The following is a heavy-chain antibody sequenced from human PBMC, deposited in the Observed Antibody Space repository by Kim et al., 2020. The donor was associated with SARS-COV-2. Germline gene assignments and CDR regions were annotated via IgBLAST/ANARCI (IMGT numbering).Heavy chain of an antibody. CDR1: GFTFSSYW. V-gene: IGHV3-7*03. J-gene: IGHJ6*02. CDR2: IKQDGSEK. D-gene: IGHD5-12*01. Sequence: GGSLRLSCAASGFTFSSYWMSWVRQAPGKGLEWVANIKQDGSEKYYVDSVKGRFTISRDNAKNSLYLQMNSLRAEDTAVYYCARERWGMATINYYYYGMDVWGQGTTVTVSS. CDR3: ARERWGMATINYYYYGMDV.